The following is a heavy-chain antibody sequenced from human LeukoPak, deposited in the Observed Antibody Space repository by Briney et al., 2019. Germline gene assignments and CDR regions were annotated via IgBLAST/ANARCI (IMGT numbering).Heavy chain of an antibody. V-gene: IGHV3-23*01. D-gene: IGHD3-22*01. Sequence: AGGSLRLSCAASGFTFSSYAMSWVRQAPGKGLEWVSAISGSGGSTYYADSVKGRFTISRDNSKNTLYLQMNSLRAEDTAVYYCAKGRGVSYYYDSSGYYDYWGQGTLVTVFS. CDR2: ISGSGGST. CDR1: GFTFSSYA. J-gene: IGHJ4*02. CDR3: AKGRGVSYYYDSSGYYDY.